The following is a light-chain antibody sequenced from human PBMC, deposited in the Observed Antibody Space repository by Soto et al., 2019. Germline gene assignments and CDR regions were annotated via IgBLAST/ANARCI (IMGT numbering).Light chain of an antibody. Sequence: DIQMTQSPSSVSASVGDRVTITCRSSEDISTWLAWYQQKPGKAPKLLIYAASSLQSGVPSRFSGSGSGTDFTLTISSLQPEDFATYYCQHADSFPLLTFGQGTRLDIK. V-gene: IGKV1-12*01. J-gene: IGKJ5*01. CDR3: QHADSFPLLT. CDR2: AAS. CDR1: EDISTW.